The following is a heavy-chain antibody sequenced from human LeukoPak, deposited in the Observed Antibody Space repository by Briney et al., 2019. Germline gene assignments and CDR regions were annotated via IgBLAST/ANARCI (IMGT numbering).Heavy chain of an antibody. CDR2: IIPIFGTA. D-gene: IGHD6-19*01. J-gene: IGHJ4*02. CDR1: GGTFSSYA. V-gene: IGHV1-69*13. CDR3: ARERREGSGTVYFDY. Sequence: EASVKVSCKASGGTFSSYAISWVRQAPGQGLEWMGGIIPIFGTANYAQKFQGRVTITADESTSTAYMELSSLRSEDTAVYYCARERREGSGTVYFDYWGQGTLVTVSS.